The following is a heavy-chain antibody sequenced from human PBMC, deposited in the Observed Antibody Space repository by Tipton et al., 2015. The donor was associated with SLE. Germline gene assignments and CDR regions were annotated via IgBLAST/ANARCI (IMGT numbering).Heavy chain of an antibody. CDR2: ISSSSSYI. Sequence: GSLRLSCAASGFTFSSYSMNWVRQAPGKGLEWVSSISSSSSYIYYADSVKGRFTISRDNAKNSLYLQMNSLRAEDTAVYYCAREYKWELRRDWFDPWGQGILVTVSS. CDR3: AREYKWELRRDWFDP. D-gene: IGHD1-26*01. J-gene: IGHJ5*02. CDR1: GFTFSSYS. V-gene: IGHV3-21*01.